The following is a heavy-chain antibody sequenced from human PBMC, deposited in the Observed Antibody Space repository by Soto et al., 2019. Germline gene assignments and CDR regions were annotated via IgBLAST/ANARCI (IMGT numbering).Heavy chain of an antibody. CDR3: AKDQRITIFGVVIGYFDY. CDR1: GFTFSSYA. J-gene: IGHJ4*02. Sequence: GGSLRLSCAASGFTFSSYAMSWVCQAPGKGLEWVSAISGSGGSTYYADSVKGRFTISRDNSKNTLYLQMNSLRAEDTAVYYCAKDQRITIFGVVIGYFDYWGQGTLVTVSS. V-gene: IGHV3-23*01. CDR2: ISGSGGST. D-gene: IGHD3-3*01.